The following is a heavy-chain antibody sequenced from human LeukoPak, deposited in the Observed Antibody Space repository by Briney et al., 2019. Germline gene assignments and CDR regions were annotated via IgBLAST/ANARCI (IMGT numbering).Heavy chain of an antibody. CDR1: GYTFTSYG. V-gene: IGHV1-18*01. CDR2: ISAYNGNT. Sequence: ASVKVSCKASGYTFTSYGISWVRQAPGPGIEWMGWISAYNGNTNYAQKLQGRVTITTDTSTSTAYMELRSLRSDDTAVYYCARGPRFDRRGYSYGYWVTEDYWGQGTLVTVSS. CDR3: ARGPRFDRRGYSYGYWVTEDY. J-gene: IGHJ4*02. D-gene: IGHD5-18*01.